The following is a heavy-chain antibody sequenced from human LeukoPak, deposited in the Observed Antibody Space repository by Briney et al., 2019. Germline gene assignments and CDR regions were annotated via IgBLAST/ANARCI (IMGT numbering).Heavy chain of an antibody. V-gene: IGHV1-46*01. Sequence: ASVKVSCKASGGTFSSYAISWVRQAPGQGLEWMGIINPSGGSTSYAQKFQGRVTMTRDTSTSTVYMELSSLRSEDTAVYYCARGGDCSSTSCYTPGYWGQGTLVTVSS. J-gene: IGHJ4*02. D-gene: IGHD2-2*02. CDR1: GGTFSSYA. CDR2: INPSGGST. CDR3: ARGGDCSSTSCYTPGY.